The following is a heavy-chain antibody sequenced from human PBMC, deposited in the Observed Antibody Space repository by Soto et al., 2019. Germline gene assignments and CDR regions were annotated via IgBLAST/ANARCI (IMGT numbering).Heavy chain of an antibody. Sequence: PGESLKISCQAFGYDFTTYWVAWVRQTPGKGPEWMGVIYPADSDTRYSPSFEGQVTISADKSINTAYLQWRTLRASDTAMYYCARPQAKELSSIRGAFESWGKGTTVTVSS. J-gene: IGHJ3*02. CDR1: GYDFTTYW. D-gene: IGHD2-2*01. V-gene: IGHV5-51*01. CDR3: ARPQAKELSSIRGAFES. CDR2: IYPADSDT.